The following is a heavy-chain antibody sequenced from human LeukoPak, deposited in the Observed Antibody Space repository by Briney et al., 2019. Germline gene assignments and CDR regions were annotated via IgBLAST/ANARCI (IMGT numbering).Heavy chain of an antibody. Sequence: GGSLRLSCAASGFTFSSYAMSWIRQAPGKGLEWVSAISGSGGSTYYADSVKGRFTISRDNSKNTLYLQMNSLRAEDTAVYYCAKDRAPFEEQWLPSVDYWGQGTLVTVSS. V-gene: IGHV3-23*01. CDR3: AKDRAPFEEQWLPSVDY. CDR1: GFTFSSYA. J-gene: IGHJ4*02. CDR2: ISGSGGST. D-gene: IGHD6-19*01.